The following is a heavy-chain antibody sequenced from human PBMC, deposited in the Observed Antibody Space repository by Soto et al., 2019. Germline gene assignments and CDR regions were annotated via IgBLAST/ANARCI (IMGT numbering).Heavy chain of an antibody. CDR3: GRHPYGDYDVMGV. Sequence: PGESLKISCKGSGYSFTNYWIGWVRQMPEKGLEWMGIIYPGDSDTRYSPSFQGQVTISADWSISTAYLHWSSLRASDTAMYYCGRHPYGDYDVMGVWGQGTAVTVSS. J-gene: IGHJ6*02. CDR2: IYPGDSDT. D-gene: IGHD4-17*01. V-gene: IGHV5-51*01. CDR1: GYSFTNYW.